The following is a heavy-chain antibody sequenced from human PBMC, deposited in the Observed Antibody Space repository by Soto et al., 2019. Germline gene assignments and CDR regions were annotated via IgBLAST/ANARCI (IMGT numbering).Heavy chain of an antibody. CDR2: IYYSGST. Sequence: SETLCLTCSVAGGSISSYDGSWIRQPPGKGLEWIGYIYYSGSTNYNPSLKSRVTISVDTSKNQFSLKLSSVTAADTAVYYCGRRWGRTFDYWGQGTLVTVSS. D-gene: IGHD7-27*01. CDR3: GRRWGRTFDY. V-gene: IGHV4-59*08. CDR1: GGSISSYD. J-gene: IGHJ4*02.